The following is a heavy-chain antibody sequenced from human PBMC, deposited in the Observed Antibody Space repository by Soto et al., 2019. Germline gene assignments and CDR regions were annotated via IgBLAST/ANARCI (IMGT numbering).Heavy chain of an antibody. V-gene: IGHV1-2*04. CDR3: ARDQGNSSSWPIDF. CDR1: GYIFTDYY. J-gene: IGHJ4*02. D-gene: IGHD6-13*01. CDR2: INPNNGYT. Sequence: ASVKFSCKTSGYIFTDYYIHWVRQAPGQVLECMVYINPNNGYTTYXXKFQGWVXXTRDTSVNTAXIDLSXLRFNDTGVXYCARDQGNSSSWPIDFWRQGTQVTVSS.